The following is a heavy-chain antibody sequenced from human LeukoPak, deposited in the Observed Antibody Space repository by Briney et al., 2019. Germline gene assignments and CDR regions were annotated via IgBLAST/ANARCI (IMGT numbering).Heavy chain of an antibody. CDR1: AFTFSSYA. CDR3: AKAIHIVGATTSLDY. Sequence: AGGSLRLSCAASAFTFSSYAMSWVPQAPGKGLEWVSAISGSGGGTYYADSVKGRFTISRDNSKNTLYLQMNSLRAEDTAVYYCAKAIHIVGATTSLDYWGQGTLVTVSS. J-gene: IGHJ4*02. D-gene: IGHD1-26*01. V-gene: IGHV3-23*01. CDR2: ISGSGGGT.